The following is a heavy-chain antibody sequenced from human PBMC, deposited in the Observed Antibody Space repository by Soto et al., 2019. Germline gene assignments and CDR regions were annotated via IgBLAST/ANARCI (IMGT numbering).Heavy chain of an antibody. CDR2: IYYSGST. CDR3: ARAPYYGSGSLDY. Sequence: SETLSLTCTVSGGSISSGDYYWSWLRLPPGKGLEWIGYIYYSGSTYYNPSLKSRVTISVDTSKNQLSLKLSSVTAADTAVYYCARAPYYGSGSLDYWGQGTLVT. J-gene: IGHJ4*02. V-gene: IGHV4-30-4*01. D-gene: IGHD3-10*01. CDR1: GGSISSGDYY.